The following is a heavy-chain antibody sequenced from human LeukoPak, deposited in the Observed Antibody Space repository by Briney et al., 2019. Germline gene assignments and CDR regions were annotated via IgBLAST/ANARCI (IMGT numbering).Heavy chain of an antibody. CDR3: ARDPYSGYDGFDY. V-gene: IGHV4-39*07. CDR1: GGSISSSSYY. D-gene: IGHD5-12*01. CDR2: IYYSGST. Sequence: SETLSLTRTVSGGSISSSSYYWGWIRQPPGKGLEWIGSIYYSGSTYYNPSLKSRVTISVDTSKNQFSLKLSSVTAADTAVYYCARDPYSGYDGFDYWGQGTLVTVSS. J-gene: IGHJ4*02.